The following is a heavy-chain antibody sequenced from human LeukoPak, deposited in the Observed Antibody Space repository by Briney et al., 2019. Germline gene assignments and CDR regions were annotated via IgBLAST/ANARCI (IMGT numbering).Heavy chain of an antibody. CDR1: GFTFDDHA. V-gene: IGHV3-9*01. D-gene: IGHD5-24*01. Sequence: GGSLRLSCAASGFTFDDHAIHWVRAAPGKGLEWVAGITLKIGSIGYADSVKGRFTISRDNAKNSLYLQMNRLNAEDTASYYCAKSFGYKGQESFLFHYCGQGTLVTVSS. CDR2: ITLKIGSI. CDR3: AKSFGYKGQESFLFHY. J-gene: IGHJ4*02.